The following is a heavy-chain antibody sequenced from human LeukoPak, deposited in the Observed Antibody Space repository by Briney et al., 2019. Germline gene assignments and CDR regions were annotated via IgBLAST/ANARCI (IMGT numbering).Heavy chain of an antibody. CDR2: ISGSSSYI. CDR1: GFTFSSYS. D-gene: IGHD2-15*01. Sequence: GGSLRLSCAGSGFTFSSYSMNWVRQAPGKGLEWVSSISGSSSYIYYADSEKGRFTISRDNAKNSLYLQMNSLRAEDTAVYYCAKLIVVVVAATSDYWGQGTLVTVSS. J-gene: IGHJ4*02. CDR3: AKLIVVVVAATSDY. V-gene: IGHV3-21*04.